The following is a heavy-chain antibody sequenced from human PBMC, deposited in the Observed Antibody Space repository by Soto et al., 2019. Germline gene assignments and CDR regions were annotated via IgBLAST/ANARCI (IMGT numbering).Heavy chain of an antibody. V-gene: IGHV3-30*18. Sequence: GGSLRLSCTASGFTFSSYGMHWVRQAPGKGLEWVAVISYDGSNKYYADSVKGRFTISRDNSENTLHLQMNSLRAEDTAVYYCTNGGLYYYDSSGYYTTLVWGQGTMVTVSS. CDR1: GFTFSSYG. J-gene: IGHJ3*01. D-gene: IGHD3-22*01. CDR2: ISYDGSNK. CDR3: TNGGLYYYDSSGYYTTLV.